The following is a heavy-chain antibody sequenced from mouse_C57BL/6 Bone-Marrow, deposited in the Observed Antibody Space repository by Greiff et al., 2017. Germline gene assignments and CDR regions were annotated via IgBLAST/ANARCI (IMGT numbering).Heavy chain of an antibody. D-gene: IGHD2-1*01. CDR3: AIYGNYPYWYFDV. V-gene: IGHV5-12*01. CDR1: GFTFSDYY. CDR2: ISNGGGST. J-gene: IGHJ1*03. Sequence: EVHLVESGGGLVQPGGSLKLSCAASGFTFSDYYMYWVRQTPEKRLEWVAYISNGGGSTYYPDTVKGRFTISRDNAKNTLYLQMSRLKSEDTAMYYCAIYGNYPYWYFDVWGTGTTVTVSS.